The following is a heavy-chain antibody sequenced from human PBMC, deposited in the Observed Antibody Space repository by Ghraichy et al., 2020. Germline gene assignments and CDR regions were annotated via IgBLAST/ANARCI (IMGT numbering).Heavy chain of an antibody. Sequence: GSLRLSCAASGFTFSSYAMSWVRQAPGKGLEWVSAISGSGGSTYYADSVKGRFTISRDNSKNTLYLQMNSLRAEDTAVYYCAKVPYSTVTTVLGYFDYWGQGTLVTVSS. CDR3: AKVPYSTVTTVLGYFDY. D-gene: IGHD4-17*01. CDR2: ISGSGGST. J-gene: IGHJ4*02. V-gene: IGHV3-23*01. CDR1: GFTFSSYA.